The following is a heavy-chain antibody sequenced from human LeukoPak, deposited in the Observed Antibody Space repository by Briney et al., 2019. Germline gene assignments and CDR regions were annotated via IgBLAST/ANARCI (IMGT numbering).Heavy chain of an antibody. CDR2: ISYDGSNK. V-gene: IGHV3-30*04. Sequence: GSLRLSCAASGFTFSSYAMHWVRQAPGKGLEWVAVISYDGSNKYYADSVKGRFTTSRDNSKNTLYLQMNSLRAEDTAVYYCARVSPNTVTTLQYFDYWGQGTLVTVSS. D-gene: IGHD4-17*01. CDR3: ARVSPNTVTTLQYFDY. CDR1: GFTFSSYA. J-gene: IGHJ4*02.